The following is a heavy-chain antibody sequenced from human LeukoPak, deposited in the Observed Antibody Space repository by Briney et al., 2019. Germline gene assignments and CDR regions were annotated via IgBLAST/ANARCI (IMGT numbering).Heavy chain of an antibody. CDR3: ARKRRDDSSGYSSLDY. J-gene: IGHJ4*02. CDR2: IIPIFGTA. V-gene: IGHV1-69*13. Sequence: SVKVSCKASGGTFSSYAISWVRQAPGQGLEWMGGIIPIFGTANYAQKFQGRVTITADESTSTAYMELSSLRSEDTAVYYCARKRRDDSSGYSSLDYWGQGTLVTVSS. D-gene: IGHD3-22*01. CDR1: GGTFSSYA.